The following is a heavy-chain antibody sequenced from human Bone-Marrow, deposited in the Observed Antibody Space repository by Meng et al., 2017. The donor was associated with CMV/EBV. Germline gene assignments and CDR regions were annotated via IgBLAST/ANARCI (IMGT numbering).Heavy chain of an antibody. D-gene: IGHD2-21*01. V-gene: IGHV3-48*04. Sequence: GGSLRLSCAASGFSFSIYSMNWVRQLPGKGLEWVSYIGSTSYSMFYADSVRGRFTISRDNAKNSLYLQMNSLRAEDTGIYYRARDHYGGSVRTFDYWGLGTLVTVSS. CDR1: GFSFSIYS. CDR2: IGSTSYSM. J-gene: IGHJ4*02. CDR3: ARDHYGGSVRTFDY.